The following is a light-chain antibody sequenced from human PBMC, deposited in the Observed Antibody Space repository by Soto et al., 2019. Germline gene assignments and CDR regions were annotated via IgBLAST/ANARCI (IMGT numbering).Light chain of an antibody. V-gene: IGKV3-20*01. Sequence: EIVLTQSPGTLSLSPGERATLSCRASQSVSSSYLAWYQQKPGQAPRLLIYGASSRATGIPDRFSGSGSGTDFTLTISRLEAEDFAVYYCQQYGRSPGYTFGEGTKREI. J-gene: IGKJ2*01. CDR2: GAS. CDR3: QQYGRSPGYT. CDR1: QSVSSSY.